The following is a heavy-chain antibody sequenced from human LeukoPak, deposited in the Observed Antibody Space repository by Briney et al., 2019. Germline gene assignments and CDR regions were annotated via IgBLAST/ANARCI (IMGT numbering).Heavy chain of an antibody. V-gene: IGHV4-59*01. J-gene: IGHJ4*02. D-gene: IGHD2-2*01. CDR1: GGSISSYY. CDR3: ARDCSSTSCYGRYFDY. CDR2: IYYSGST. Sequence: SETLSLTCSVSGGSISSYYWGWIRQPPGKGLEWIGCIYYSGSTDYNPSLKSRVTISVDTSKNQFSLKLSSVTAADTAVYYCARDCSSTSCYGRYFDYWGQGTLVTVSS.